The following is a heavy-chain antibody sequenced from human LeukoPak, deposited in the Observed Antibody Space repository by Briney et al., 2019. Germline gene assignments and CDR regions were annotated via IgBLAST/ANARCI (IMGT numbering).Heavy chain of an antibody. J-gene: IGHJ4*02. Sequence: SETLSLTCAVYGGSFSGYYWSWIRQPPGKGLEWIGEINHSGSTNYNPSLKSRVTISVDTSKNQFSLKLSSVTAADTAVYYCARESPYSSSYDYWGQGTLVTVPS. V-gene: IGHV4-34*01. CDR3: ARESPYSSSYDY. CDR1: GGSFSGYY. D-gene: IGHD6-13*01. CDR2: INHSGST.